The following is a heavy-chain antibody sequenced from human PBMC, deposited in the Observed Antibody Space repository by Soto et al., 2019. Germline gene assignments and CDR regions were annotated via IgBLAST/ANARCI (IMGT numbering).Heavy chain of an antibody. CDR3: AREVVVPAAIPFT. CDR1: GGSISSGDYF. J-gene: IGHJ4*02. D-gene: IGHD2-2*01. CDR2: IYYSGST. Sequence: LSLTCTVSGGSISSGDYFWSWIRQPPGKGLEWIGYIYYSGSTYYNPSLKSRVTISVDTSKNQFSLKLSSVTAADTAVYYCAREVVVPAAIPFTWGQGTLVTVSS. V-gene: IGHV4-30-4*01.